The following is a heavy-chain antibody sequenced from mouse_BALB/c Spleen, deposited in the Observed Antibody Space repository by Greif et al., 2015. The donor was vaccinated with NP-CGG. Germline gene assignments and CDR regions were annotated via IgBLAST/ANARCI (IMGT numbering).Heavy chain of an antibody. V-gene: IGHV1-14*01. CDR3: ARFDYDGYAMDY. Sequence: VQLKESGPELVKPGASVKMSCKASGYTFTSYVMHWVKQKPGQGLEWIGYINPYNDGTKYNEKFKGKATLTSDKSSSTAYMELSSLSSEDSAVYYCARFDYDGYAMDYWGQGTSVTVSS. CDR2: INPYNDGT. D-gene: IGHD2-4*01. CDR1: GYTFTSYV. J-gene: IGHJ4*01.